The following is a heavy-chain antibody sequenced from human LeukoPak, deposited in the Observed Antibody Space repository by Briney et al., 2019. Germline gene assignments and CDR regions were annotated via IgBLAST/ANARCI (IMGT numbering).Heavy chain of an antibody. Sequence: SVKVSCKTSGYTFTYRYLHWVRQAPGQALEWMGWITPFNRNTSYAQRFQDRVALTRDPSMITAYMELTSLRSEDTAMYYCAFQGSLDDYGDFVAAFDVWGQGTMVTVST. D-gene: IGHD4-17*01. CDR2: ITPFNRNT. CDR1: GYTFTYRY. J-gene: IGHJ3*01. V-gene: IGHV1-45*02. CDR3: AFQGSLDDYGDFVAAFDV.